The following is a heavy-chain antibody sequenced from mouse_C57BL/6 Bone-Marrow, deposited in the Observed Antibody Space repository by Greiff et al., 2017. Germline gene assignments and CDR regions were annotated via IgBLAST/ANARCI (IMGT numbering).Heavy chain of an antibody. CDR1: GYAFTNYL. CDR3: AREGFYYGSSYVEFAY. Sequence: QVQLKQSGAELVRPGTSVKVSCKASGYAFTNYLIEWVKQRPGQGLEWIGVINPGSGGTNYNEKFKGKATLTADKSSSTAYMQLSSLTSEDSAGYFCAREGFYYGSSYVEFAYWGQGTLVTVSA. CDR2: INPGSGGT. V-gene: IGHV1-54*01. D-gene: IGHD1-1*01. J-gene: IGHJ3*01.